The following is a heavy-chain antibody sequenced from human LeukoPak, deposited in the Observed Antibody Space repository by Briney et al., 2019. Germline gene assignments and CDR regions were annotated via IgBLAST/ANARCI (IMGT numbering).Heavy chain of an antibody. CDR2: IYYSGST. D-gene: IGHD4-17*01. Sequence: SETLSLTCTVSGGSISSYYWSWIRQPPGHKLEWIGYIYYSGSTNYNPSLKSRVTISVDTSKNQFSLKLSSVTAADTAVYYCARSNGDPLPYHYYGMDVWGQGTTVTVSS. J-gene: IGHJ6*02. V-gene: IGHV4-59*01. CDR3: ARSNGDPLPYHYYGMDV. CDR1: GGSISSYY.